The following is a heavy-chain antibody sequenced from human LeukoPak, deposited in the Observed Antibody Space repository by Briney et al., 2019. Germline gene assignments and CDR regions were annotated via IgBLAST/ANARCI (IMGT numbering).Heavy chain of an antibody. CDR1: GGSFSGYY. CDR2: INHSGST. J-gene: IGHJ4*02. CDR3: ARRLISWPYCSGGSCADY. Sequence: PETLSLTCAVYGGSFSGYYWSWIRQPPGKGLEWIGEINHSGSTNYNPSLKSRVTISVDTSKNQFSLKLSSVTAADTAVYYCARRLISWPYCSGGSCADYWGQGTLVTVSS. D-gene: IGHD2-15*01. V-gene: IGHV4-34*01.